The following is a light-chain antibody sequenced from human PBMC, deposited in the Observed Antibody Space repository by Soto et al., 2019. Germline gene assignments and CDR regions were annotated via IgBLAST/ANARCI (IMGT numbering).Light chain of an antibody. Sequence: QPVLTQPPSASGTPGQTIAISCSGGSSNIGSHTVNWYQQLPVTAPRLLIYSNTQRPSGVPDRFSGSKSGTSASLAISGLQSEYEGDYYCAAWDDSLNGVVFGGGTKLTVL. CDR1: SSNIGSHT. V-gene: IGLV1-44*01. J-gene: IGLJ2*01. CDR2: SNT. CDR3: AAWDDSLNGVV.